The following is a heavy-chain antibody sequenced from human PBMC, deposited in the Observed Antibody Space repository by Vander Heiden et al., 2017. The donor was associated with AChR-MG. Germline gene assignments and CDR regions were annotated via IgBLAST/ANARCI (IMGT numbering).Heavy chain of an antibody. Sequence: QVQLVQSGAEVKKPGASVKVSCKASGYTFTGYYMHWVRQAPGQGLEWMGWINPNSGGTNYAQKFQGRVTMTRDTSISTAYMELSRLRSDDTAVYYCATRIAYGDYGHNDAFDIWGQGTMVTVSS. D-gene: IGHD4-17*01. V-gene: IGHV1-2*02. J-gene: IGHJ3*02. CDR1: GYTFTGYY. CDR3: ATRIAYGDYGHNDAFDI. CDR2: INPNSGGT.